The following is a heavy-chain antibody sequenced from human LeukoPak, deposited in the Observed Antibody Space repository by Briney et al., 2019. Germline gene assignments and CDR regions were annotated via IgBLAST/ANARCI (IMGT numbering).Heavy chain of an antibody. J-gene: IGHJ4*02. CDR2: ISSTSTT. CDR1: GFTFGSYT. V-gene: IGHV3-48*02. D-gene: IGHD3-10*01. Sequence: GGSLRLSCAVSGFTFGSYTMDWVRQAPGKGLEWVSHISSTSTTYYADSVKGRFTTSRDYAKNLLYLQMNSLRDEDTAVYYCAAAGDYWGQGTLVTVSS. CDR3: AAAGDY.